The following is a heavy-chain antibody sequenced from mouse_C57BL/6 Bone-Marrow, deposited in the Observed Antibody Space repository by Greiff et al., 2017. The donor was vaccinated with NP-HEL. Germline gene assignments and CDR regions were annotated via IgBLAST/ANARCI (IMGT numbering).Heavy chain of an antibody. CDR3: ARACYFDY. J-gene: IGHJ2*01. CDR2: IDPSDSDT. Sequence: QVQLQQPGAELVRPGSSVKLSCKASGYTFTSYWMHWVKQRPIQGLEWIGNIDPSDSDTHYNQKFKDKATLTVDKSSSTAYMQLSSLTSEDSAVYSCARACYFDYWGQGTTLTVSS. CDR1: GYTFTSYW. V-gene: IGHV1-52*01.